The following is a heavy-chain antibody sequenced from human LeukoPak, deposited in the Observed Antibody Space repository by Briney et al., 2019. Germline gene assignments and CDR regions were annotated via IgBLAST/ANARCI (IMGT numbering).Heavy chain of an antibody. CDR3: AREDYCSSTSCYTHLDC. CDR2: IYTSGST. Sequence: PSETLSLTCTVSGGSISSGSYYWSWIRQPAGKGLEWIGRIYTSGSTNYNPSLKSRVTISVDTSKNQFSLKLSSVTAADTAVYYCAREDYCSSTSCYTHLDCWGQGTLVTVSS. V-gene: IGHV4-61*02. D-gene: IGHD2-2*02. CDR1: GGSISSGSYY. J-gene: IGHJ4*02.